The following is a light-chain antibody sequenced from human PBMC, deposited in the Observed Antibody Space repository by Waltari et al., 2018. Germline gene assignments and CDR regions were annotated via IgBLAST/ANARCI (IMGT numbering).Light chain of an antibody. J-gene: IGLJ3*02. V-gene: IGLV10-54*04. CDR1: NNNVGYQG. Sequence: QAGLTQPPSVSKGLRQTATLTCTGNNNNVGYQGAAWLQQHQGHPPKLLSYRDNNRPSGISERFSASRSGNTAALTITGLQPEDEADYYYSAWDSSLSAWLFGGGTKLTVL. CDR2: RDN. CDR3: SAWDSSLSAWL.